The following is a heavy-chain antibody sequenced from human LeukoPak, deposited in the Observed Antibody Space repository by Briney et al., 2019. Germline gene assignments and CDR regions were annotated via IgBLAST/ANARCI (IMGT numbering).Heavy chain of an antibody. J-gene: IGHJ5*02. D-gene: IGHD1-26*01. V-gene: IGHV4-34*01. CDR2: INHSGST. CDR1: GGSFSDYY. CDR3: ARGADSGSYYNWFDP. Sequence: PSETLSLTCAVSGGSFSDYYWSWFRQPPGKGLEWIGEINHSGSTSDNPSLKSRVTISIDTSKNQFSLQLSSVTAADTAAYYCARGADSGSYYNWFDPWGQGTLVTVSS.